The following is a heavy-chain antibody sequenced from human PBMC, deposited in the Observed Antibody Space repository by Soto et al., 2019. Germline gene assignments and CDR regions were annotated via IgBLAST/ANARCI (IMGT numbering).Heavy chain of an antibody. CDR3: AREYTRKYDY. CDR2: IIPFFGTV. V-gene: IGHV1-69*06. CDR1: GGTFSSYG. J-gene: IGHJ4*02. D-gene: IGHD1-1*01. Sequence: QVQLVQSGAEVKKPGSSVKVSCKASGGTFSSYGISWVRQAPGQGLEWMGEIIPFFGTVDYAQSFQGRLTITADKSTATAYMELSGLTSEDTAVYYCAREYTRKYDYWGQGTLVTVSS.